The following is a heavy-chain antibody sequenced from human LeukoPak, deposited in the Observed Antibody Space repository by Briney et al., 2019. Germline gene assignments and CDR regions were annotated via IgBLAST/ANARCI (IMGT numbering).Heavy chain of an antibody. CDR2: IYYSGST. CDR1: GGSISSYY. V-gene: IGHV4-59*08. Sequence: SETLSLTRTVSGGSISSYYWSWIRQPPGKGLEWIGYIYYSGSTNYNPSLKSRVTISVDTSKNRFSLKLSSVTAADTAVYYCARLRMVGYYFDYWGQGTLVTVSS. J-gene: IGHJ4*02. CDR3: ARLRMVGYYFDY. D-gene: IGHD2-15*01.